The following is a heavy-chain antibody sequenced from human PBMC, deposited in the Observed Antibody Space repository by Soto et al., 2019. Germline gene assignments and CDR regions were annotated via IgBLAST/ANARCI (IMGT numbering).Heavy chain of an antibody. CDR1: GGSFSGYY. CDR3: ARGYCSSTSCYGPTSYYYYMDV. CDR2: INHSGST. D-gene: IGHD2-2*01. Sequence: SETLSLTCAAYGGSFSGYYCSWIRQPPRKGLEWIGEINHSGSTNYNPSLKSRVTISVDTSKNQFSLKLSSVTAADTAVYYCARGYCSSTSCYGPTSYYYYMDVWGKGTTVTVSS. V-gene: IGHV4-34*01. J-gene: IGHJ6*03.